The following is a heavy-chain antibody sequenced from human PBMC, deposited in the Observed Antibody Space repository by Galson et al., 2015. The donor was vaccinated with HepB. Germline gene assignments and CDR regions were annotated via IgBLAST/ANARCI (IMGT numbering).Heavy chain of an antibody. J-gene: IGHJ6*02. CDR3: ARGLLDIVVVPAAAPYYYGMDV. D-gene: IGHD2-2*01. CDR1: GFTFSSYA. V-gene: IGHV3-30-3*01. Sequence: SLRLSCAASGFTFSSYAMHWVRQAPGKGLEWVAVISYDGSNKYYADSVKGRFTISRDNSKNTLYLQMNSLRAEDTAVYYCARGLLDIVVVPAAAPYYYGMDVWGQGTPVPVS. CDR2: ISYDGSNK.